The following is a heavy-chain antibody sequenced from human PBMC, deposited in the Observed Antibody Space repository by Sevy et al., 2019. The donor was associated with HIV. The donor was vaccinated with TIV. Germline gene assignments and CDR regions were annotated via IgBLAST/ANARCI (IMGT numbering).Heavy chain of an antibody. CDR2: ISYDGSNK. J-gene: IGHJ4*02. CDR1: GFTFSSYG. V-gene: IGHV3-30*18. D-gene: IGHD3-10*01. Sequence: GGSLRLSCAASGFTFSSYGMNWVRQAPGKGLEWVAVISYDGSNKYYADSVKGRFTISRDNSKNTLYLQMNSLRAEDTAVYYCANRITMVRGVPHTNYWGQGTLVTVSS. CDR3: ANRITMVRGVPHTNY.